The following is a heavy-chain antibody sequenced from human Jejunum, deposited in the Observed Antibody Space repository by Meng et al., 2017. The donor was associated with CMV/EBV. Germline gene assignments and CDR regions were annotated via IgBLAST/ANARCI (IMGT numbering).Heavy chain of an antibody. CDR2: ISGSASNT. Sequence: SLRLSCAASGFTFSNYGMSWVRQAPGKGLEWVSGISGSASNTYYADSVKGRFTISRDNSKNTLYLQMNSLRAEDTAAYYCAKSVGTVWGQGTLVTVSS. V-gene: IGHV3-23*01. D-gene: IGHD1-1*01. CDR1: GFTFSNYG. CDR3: AKSVGTV. J-gene: IGHJ4*02.